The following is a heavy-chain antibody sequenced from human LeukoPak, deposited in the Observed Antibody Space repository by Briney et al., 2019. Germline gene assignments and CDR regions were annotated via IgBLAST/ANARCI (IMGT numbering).Heavy chain of an antibody. CDR2: ISSSSSYI. Sequence: GGSLRLSCAASGFTFSSYSMNWVRQAPGKGLEWVSSISSSSSYIYYADSVKGRFTISRDNSKNTLYLQMNSLRAEDTAVYYCARDELGYCSSTSCSGGGFDYWGQGTLVTVSS. CDR3: ARDELGYCSSTSCSGGGFDY. CDR1: GFTFSSYS. D-gene: IGHD2-2*01. V-gene: IGHV3-21*01. J-gene: IGHJ4*02.